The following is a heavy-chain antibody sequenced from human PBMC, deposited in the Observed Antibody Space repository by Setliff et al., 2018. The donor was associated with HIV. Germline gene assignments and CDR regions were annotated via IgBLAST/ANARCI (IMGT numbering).Heavy chain of an antibody. D-gene: IGHD2-8*01. CDR3: ATIEKKNGFRCLDP. CDR2: IGAVGTPT. CDR1: GFTFSTYA. Sequence: GGSLRLSCAASGFTFSTYAMGWVRQAAGKGLEWVSTIGAVGTPTHYAESVKGRFTISRDDSQNTVFLQMNSLKSEDSAIYYCATIEKKNGFRCLDPWGQGTVVTVSS. J-gene: IGHJ5*02. V-gene: IGHV3-23*01.